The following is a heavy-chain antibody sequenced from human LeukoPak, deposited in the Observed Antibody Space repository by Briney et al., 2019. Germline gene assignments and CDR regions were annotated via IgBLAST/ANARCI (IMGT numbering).Heavy chain of an antibody. J-gene: IGHJ4*02. CDR3: AKDLGVVITYYFDY. V-gene: IGHV3-23*01. Sequence: GGSLRLSCAASGFTFSSYAMSWVRQAPGKGLEWVSAISGSGGNTYYADSVKGRFTISRDNSKNTLYLQMNSLRAEDTAVYYCAKDLGVVITYYFDYWGQGTLVTVSS. CDR1: GFTFSSYA. CDR2: ISGSGGNT. D-gene: IGHD3-3*01.